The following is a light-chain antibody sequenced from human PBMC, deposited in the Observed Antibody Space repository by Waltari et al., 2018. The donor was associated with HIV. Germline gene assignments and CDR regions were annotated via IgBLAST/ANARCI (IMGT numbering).Light chain of an antibody. CDR3: QAWDSSTDVV. CDR2: QNT. V-gene: IGLV3-1*01. J-gene: IGLJ3*02. Sequence: SYHLTQPPSVSVSPGQTATITCSGDELGDKYTCWYQQRPGQSPVLVISQNTKRPAGIPERFSSSASGNTATLTISGTQAVDEADYYCQAWDSSTDVVFGGGTKLTVL. CDR1: ELGDKY.